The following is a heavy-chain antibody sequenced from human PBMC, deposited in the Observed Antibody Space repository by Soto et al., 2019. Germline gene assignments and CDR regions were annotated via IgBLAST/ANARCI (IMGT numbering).Heavy chain of an antibody. V-gene: IGHV3-23*01. CDR1: GFAFSSYA. CDR2: ISRRGDFT. J-gene: IGHJ4*02. CDR3: AKAGDTGNHYFDR. D-gene: IGHD5-18*01. Sequence: EVQVLESGGGLVQPGGSLRLSCAASGFAFSSYAMSWVRQAPGKGLERVSSISRRGDFTYYADSVRGRFTVSRDNSMDTLSLQMNGLRAEDTAIYYCAKAGDTGNHYFDRWGKGTLVTVSS.